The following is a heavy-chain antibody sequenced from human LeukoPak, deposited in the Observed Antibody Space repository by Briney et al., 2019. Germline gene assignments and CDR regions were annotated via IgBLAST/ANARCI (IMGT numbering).Heavy chain of an antibody. CDR2: IIPILGIA. CDR3: ASLLRGFGY. V-gene: IGHV1-69*04. CDR1: GGTFSSYA. J-gene: IGHJ4*02. Sequence: SVKVSFKASGGTFSSYAISWVRQAPGQGLEWMGRIIPILGIANYAQKFQGRVTITADKSTSTAYMELSSLRSEDTAVYYCASLLRGFGYWGQGTLVTVSS.